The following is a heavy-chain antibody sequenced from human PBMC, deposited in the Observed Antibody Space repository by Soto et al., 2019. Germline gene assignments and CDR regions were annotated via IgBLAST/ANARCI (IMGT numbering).Heavy chain of an antibody. J-gene: IGHJ1*01. D-gene: IGHD2-15*01. V-gene: IGHV4-30-2*01. CDR1: GGSISSGGYS. CDR3: ARGPRYCSGGSCYAEYFQH. CDR2: IYHSGST. Sequence: QLQLQESGSGLVKPSQTLSLTCAVSGGSISSGGYSWSWIRQPPGKGLEWIGYIYHSGSTYYNPPLKSRVTISVDRSKKQVSLKLSSVTAADTAVYYCARGPRYCSGGSCYAEYFQHWGQGTLVTVSS.